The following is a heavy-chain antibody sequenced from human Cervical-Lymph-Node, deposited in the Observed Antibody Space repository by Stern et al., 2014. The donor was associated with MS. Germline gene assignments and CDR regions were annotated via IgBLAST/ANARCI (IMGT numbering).Heavy chain of an antibody. CDR2: IYPGDSDT. CDR3: ARHCAKREQCAFDY. J-gene: IGHJ4*02. V-gene: IGHV5-51*01. D-gene: IGHD6-19*01. CDR1: GYNFTSYW. Sequence: EVQLVESGAEVKKPGESLKISCKGSGYNFTSYWIGWVRQMPGKGLEWMGIIYPGDSDTRSSPSCQGQVTISADKSISTAYLQWSSLKASDTAMYYCARHCAKREQCAFDYWGQGTLVTVSS.